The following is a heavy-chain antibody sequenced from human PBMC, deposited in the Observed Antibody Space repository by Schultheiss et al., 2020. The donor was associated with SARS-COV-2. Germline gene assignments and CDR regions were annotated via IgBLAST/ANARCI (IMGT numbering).Heavy chain of an antibody. V-gene: IGHV3-21*04. Sequence: GGSLRLSCAASGFTFSSYSMNWVRQAPGKGLEWVSSISSSSSYIYYADSVKGRFTISRDNSKNTLYLQMNSLRAEDTAVYYCAHHTIFGVVIAFQHWGQGTLVTVSS. J-gene: IGHJ1*01. CDR1: GFTFSSYS. D-gene: IGHD3-3*01. CDR2: ISSSSSYI. CDR3: AHHTIFGVVIAFQH.